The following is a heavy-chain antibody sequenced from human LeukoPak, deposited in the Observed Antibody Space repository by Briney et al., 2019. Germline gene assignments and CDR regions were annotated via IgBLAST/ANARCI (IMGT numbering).Heavy chain of an antibody. CDR2: ISAYNGKT. D-gene: IGHD3-16*01. V-gene: IGHV1-18*01. CDR1: DYTFTNYG. CDR3: ARDNEVYDYVWGSSRYYYYYMDV. J-gene: IGHJ6*03. Sequence: ASVKVSCKASDYTFTNYGVSWVRQAPGQGLEWMGWISAYNGKTYYAQKFQGRVTVTTDTSTSTAYKDLRSLRSEDTAVYYCARDNEVYDYVWGSSRYYYYYMDVWGKGTTVTVSS.